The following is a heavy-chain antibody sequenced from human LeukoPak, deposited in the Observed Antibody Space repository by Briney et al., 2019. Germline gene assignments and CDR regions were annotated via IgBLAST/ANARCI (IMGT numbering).Heavy chain of an antibody. CDR2: IYPGDSNT. J-gene: IGHJ4*02. D-gene: IGHD6-13*01. V-gene: IGHV5-51*01. Sequence: GESLKISCKGSGYSFTSYWIGWARQMPGKGLEWMGLIYPGDSNTRYSPSFQGQVTISADKSISTAYLQWSSLKASDTAMYYCARRAAAGTLDYWGQGTLVSVSS. CDR1: GYSFTSYW. CDR3: ARRAAAGTLDY.